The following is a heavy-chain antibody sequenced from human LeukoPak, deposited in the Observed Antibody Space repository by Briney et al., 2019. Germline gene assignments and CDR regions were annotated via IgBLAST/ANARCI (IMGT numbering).Heavy chain of an antibody. CDR1: GYTFTGYY. D-gene: IGHD6-19*01. Sequence: RASVKVSCKASGYTFTGYYMHWVRQAPGQGLEWMGWINPNSGGTNYAQKFQGWVTMTRDTSISTAYMELSRLRSDDTAVYYCARDNSSGFLGFDYWGQGTLVTVSS. J-gene: IGHJ4*02. CDR3: ARDNSSGFLGFDY. V-gene: IGHV1-2*04. CDR2: INPNSGGT.